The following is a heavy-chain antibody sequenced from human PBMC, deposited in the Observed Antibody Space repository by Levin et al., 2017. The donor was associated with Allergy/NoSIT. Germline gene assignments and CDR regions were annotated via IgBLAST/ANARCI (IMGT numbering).Heavy chain of an antibody. CDR3: ARGSYYYGSGKTRHNWFDP. J-gene: IGHJ5*02. Sequence: SETLSLTCAVYGGSFSGYYWSWIRQPPGKGLEWIGEINHSGSTNYNPSLKSRVTISVDTSKNQFSLKLSSVTAADTAVYYCARGSYYYGSGKTRHNWFDPWGQGTLVTVSS. D-gene: IGHD3-10*01. CDR1: GGSFSGYY. V-gene: IGHV4-34*01. CDR2: INHSGST.